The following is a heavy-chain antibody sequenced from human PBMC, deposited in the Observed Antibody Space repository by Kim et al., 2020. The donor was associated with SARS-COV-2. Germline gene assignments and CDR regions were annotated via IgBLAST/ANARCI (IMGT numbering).Heavy chain of an antibody. Sequence: VTGRFSLSRDNAKKSLYLQRNSLRAEDTAVYYCARVSSGSSSWYWFDAWGQGTLVTVSS. V-gene: IGHV3-11*05. J-gene: IGHJ5*02. D-gene: IGHD6-13*01. CDR3: ARVSSGSSSWYWFDA.